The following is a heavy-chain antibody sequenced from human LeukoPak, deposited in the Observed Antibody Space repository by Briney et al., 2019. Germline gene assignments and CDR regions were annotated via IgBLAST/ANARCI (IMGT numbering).Heavy chain of an antibody. CDR1: GYTFTDYY. D-gene: IGHD6-13*01. Sequence: ASVKVSCKASGYTFTDYYVHWVRQAPGQGLEWMGWVSPNSGGTYYAQKFQGRVTMTRDTSIRTAYMELSGLRSDDTAVYYCAREGGGAAPGCWFDPWGQGTLVTVSS. CDR3: AREGGGAAPGCWFDP. J-gene: IGHJ5*02. CDR2: VSPNSGGT. V-gene: IGHV1-2*02.